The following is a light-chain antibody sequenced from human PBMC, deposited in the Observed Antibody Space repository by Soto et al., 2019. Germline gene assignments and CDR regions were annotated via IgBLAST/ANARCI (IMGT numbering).Light chain of an antibody. CDR2: DVT. V-gene: IGLV2-8*01. Sequence: ALTQSPSASGSPGQSVTISCTGTSSDIGGYNSVSWYQQHPGKAPKVMIYDVTKRPSGVPDRFSGSKSGNTASLTVSALQAEDEADYYCSSYTTTTPVVFGGGTKLTVL. J-gene: IGLJ2*01. CDR1: SSDIGGYNS. CDR3: SSYTTTTPVV.